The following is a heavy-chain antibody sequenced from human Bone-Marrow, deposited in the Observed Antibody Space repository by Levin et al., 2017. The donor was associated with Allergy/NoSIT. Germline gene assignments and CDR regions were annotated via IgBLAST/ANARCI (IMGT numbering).Heavy chain of an antibody. CDR1: GLTFSSYW. Sequence: GESLKISCAASGLTFSSYWMNWVRQAPGKGLVWVSHINSDGSSTTYADSVKGRFTISRDNAKNTLYLQMNSLRAEDTAIYYCTGVTDFDYWGQGTLVTVSS. V-gene: IGHV3-74*01. J-gene: IGHJ4*02. D-gene: IGHD2-21*02. CDR2: INSDGSST. CDR3: TGVTDFDY.